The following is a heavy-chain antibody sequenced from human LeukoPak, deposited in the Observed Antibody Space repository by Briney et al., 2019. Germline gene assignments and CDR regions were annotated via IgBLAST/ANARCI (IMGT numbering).Heavy chain of an antibody. D-gene: IGHD4-23*01. CDR3: ASLYYGGNNFDY. J-gene: IGHJ4*02. Sequence: PGGSLRLSCAVSGFTVSGNYMSWVRQAPGKGLEWVSLIYSGGTTYYADSVKGRFTISRGDSKNTLYLQMNSLRAEDTAVYYCASLYYGGNNFDYWGQGTLVTVSS. V-gene: IGHV3-53*01. CDR2: IYSGGTT. CDR1: GFTVSGNY.